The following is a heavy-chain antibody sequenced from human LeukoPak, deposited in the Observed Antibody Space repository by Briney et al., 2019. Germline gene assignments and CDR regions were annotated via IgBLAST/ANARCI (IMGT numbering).Heavy chain of an antibody. Sequence: GGSLRLSCAASGFTVSSYAMSWVRQAPGKWLELVSAISGVGGSTYYADSVKCRFTMSRDNSKNTLYLQMNSLSADDPAVYYCAKGSLPAAPPYDLDVWGKGTTVTVSS. D-gene: IGHD2-2*01. CDR2: ISGVGGST. CDR1: GFTVSSYA. V-gene: IGHV3-23*01. J-gene: IGHJ6*03. CDR3: AKGSLPAAPPYDLDV.